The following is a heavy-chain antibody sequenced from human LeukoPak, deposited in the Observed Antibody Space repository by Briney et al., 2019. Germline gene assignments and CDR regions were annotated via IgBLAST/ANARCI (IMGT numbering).Heavy chain of an antibody. V-gene: IGHV1-18*01. CDR3: ARGGWELKSKYYYYYMDV. J-gene: IGHJ6*03. CDR1: GYTFTSYG. D-gene: IGHD1-26*01. Sequence: ASVKVSCKTSGYTFTSYGISWVRQAPGQGLEWMGWISGDNGNTKYAQKFQGRVTITTDESTSTAYMELSSLRSEDTAVYYCARGGWELKSKYYYYYMDVWGKGTTVTVSS. CDR2: ISGDNGNT.